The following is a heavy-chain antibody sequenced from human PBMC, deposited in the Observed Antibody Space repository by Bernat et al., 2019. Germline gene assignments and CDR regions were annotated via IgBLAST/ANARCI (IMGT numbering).Heavy chain of an antibody. CDR1: GSTFSDHY. CDR2: IRNKPNSYTT. Sequence: EVQLVESGGGLVQPGGSLRLSCAASGSTFSDHYMDWVRQAPGKGLEWISLIRNKPNSYTTEYAASVKGRFTISRDDSKNSLYLQMNSLKTEDTAVYYCVRDAGYCSGGSCYNLFDSWGQGTLVTVSS. D-gene: IGHD2-15*01. CDR3: VRDAGYCSGGSCYNLFDS. J-gene: IGHJ4*02. V-gene: IGHV3-72*01.